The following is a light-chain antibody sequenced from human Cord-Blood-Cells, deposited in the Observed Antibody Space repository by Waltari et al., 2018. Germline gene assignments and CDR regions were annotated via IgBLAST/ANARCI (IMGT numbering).Light chain of an antibody. Sequence: QSALTQPASVSGSPGPSITISCTGTSSDVGGYNYVSWYQQHPAKAPKLMVYYVSNRPSGVSNRFSGSKSGNTAALTSSGLQAEDETDYYCSSYTSSSTPYYVFGTGTKVTVL. J-gene: IGLJ1*01. CDR1: SSDVGGYNY. CDR3: SSYTSSSTPYYV. CDR2: YVS. V-gene: IGLV2-14*01.